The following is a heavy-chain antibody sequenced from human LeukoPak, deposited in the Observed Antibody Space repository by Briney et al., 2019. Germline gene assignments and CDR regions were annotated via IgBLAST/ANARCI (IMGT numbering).Heavy chain of an antibody. D-gene: IGHD2-15*01. CDR2: IYYSGST. Sequence: SETLSLTCTVSGYSLSSAFYWGWIRPPPGKGLEWIGSIYYSGSTYYNPSLKGRVTISVDTSKIQLSLNRKSVTAADTAVYYCAGDRDVDDFDSWGHGSLVTVAS. J-gene: IGHJ4*03. CDR3: AGDRDVDDFDS. V-gene: IGHV4-38-2*02. CDR1: GYSLSSAFY.